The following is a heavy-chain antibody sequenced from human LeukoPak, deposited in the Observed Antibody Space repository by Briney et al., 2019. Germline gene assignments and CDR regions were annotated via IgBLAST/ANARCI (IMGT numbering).Heavy chain of an antibody. CDR3: AKDSLAVAGESYFDY. CDR2: ISWDGGGT. J-gene: IGHJ4*02. D-gene: IGHD6-19*01. CDR1: GFTFDDYA. V-gene: IGHV3-43D*03. Sequence: PGRSLRLSCAAAGFTFDDYAMHWVSHAPGKGLEWVSLISWDGGGTDYADSVKGRFTISRDNSKKSLYLQMNSVRAEDTALYYCAKDSLAVAGESYFDYWGQGTLVTASS.